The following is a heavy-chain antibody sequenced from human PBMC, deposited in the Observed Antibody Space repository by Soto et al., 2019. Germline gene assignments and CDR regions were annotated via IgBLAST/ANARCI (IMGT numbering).Heavy chain of an antibody. Sequence: QLQLQESGPGLVKPSETLSLTCTVSGGSISSSSYYWGWIRQPPGKGLEWIGSIYYSGSTYYNPSLKSRVTISVDTSKNQFSLRLSSVTAADTAVYYCGEYYYDSSADAFDIWGQGTMVTVSS. J-gene: IGHJ3*02. D-gene: IGHD3-22*01. CDR1: GGSISSSSYY. CDR2: IYYSGST. CDR3: GEYYYDSSADAFDI. V-gene: IGHV4-39*01.